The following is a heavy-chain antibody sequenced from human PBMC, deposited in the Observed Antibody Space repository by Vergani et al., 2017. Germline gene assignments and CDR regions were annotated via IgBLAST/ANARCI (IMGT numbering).Heavy chain of an antibody. J-gene: IGHJ6*03. CDR1: GGSFSGYH. V-gene: IGHV4-34*01. CDR3: ARLKRLRAGYDYYYMEV. CDR2: INHSGST. D-gene: IGHD6-25*01. Sequence: QVQLQQWGAGLLKPSETLSLTCAVYGGSFSGYHWSWTRQPPGKGLEWIWEINHSGSTNYNPSLKSRVTISVDTSENQFSLKLSAVTAEDTAVYYRARLKRLRAGYDYYYMEVWGKGTTVTVSS.